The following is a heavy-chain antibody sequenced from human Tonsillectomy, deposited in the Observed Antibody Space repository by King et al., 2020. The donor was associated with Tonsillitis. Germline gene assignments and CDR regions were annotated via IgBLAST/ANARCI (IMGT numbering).Heavy chain of an antibody. V-gene: IGHV4-31*03. Sequence: LQPQESGPGLVKPSQTLSLTCTVSGGSISGGDYYWIWIRQPPGKGLEGMGYIYHSGNTFYNSSLKSRLTISVDTSKNQFSLKLSSVTAADTAVYYCGRYEGGVFDSWGQGILVTVSS. CDR2: IYHSGNT. D-gene: IGHD2-15*01. J-gene: IGHJ5*01. CDR1: GGSISGGDYY. CDR3: GRYEGGVFDS.